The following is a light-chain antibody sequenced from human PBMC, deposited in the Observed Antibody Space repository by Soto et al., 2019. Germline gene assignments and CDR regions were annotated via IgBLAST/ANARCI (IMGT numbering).Light chain of an antibody. J-gene: IGKJ5*01. V-gene: IGKV3-20*01. CDR2: GAS. CDR1: QSVSSNN. CDR3: QQYGTSPRT. Sequence: EIVLTQSPGTLSLSPGERATLSCRASQSVSSNNLAWYQQKLGRAPRLLISGASRRATGIPDRFSGSGSGTDFTLTITSLEPEDFAVYYCQQYGTSPRTFGQGTRLEI.